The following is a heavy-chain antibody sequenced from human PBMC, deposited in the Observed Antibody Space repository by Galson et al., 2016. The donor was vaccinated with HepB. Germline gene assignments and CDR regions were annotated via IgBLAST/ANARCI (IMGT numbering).Heavy chain of an antibody. D-gene: IGHD1-1*01. V-gene: IGHV4-59*01. CDR1: GDSLIHYY. CDR3: GRWNEGLDY. CDR2: IYYNGHT. J-gene: IGHJ4*02. Sequence: TCTVSGDSLIHYYWGWIRQPPGKGLEWIGHIYYNGHTNYNLSLTSRLSMSVDTSSNQFSLKLSSVTAADTAVYYYGRWNEGLDYWGQGTLVTVSS.